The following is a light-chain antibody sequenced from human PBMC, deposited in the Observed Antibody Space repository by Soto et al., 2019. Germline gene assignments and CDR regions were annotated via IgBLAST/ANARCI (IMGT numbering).Light chain of an antibody. CDR3: TSPTPGSLYV. CDR1: SSDVGNYNY. CDR2: MVS. J-gene: IGLJ1*01. Sequence: QSVLTQPASVSGSPGQSITISCTGTSSDVGNYNYVSWYQQCPGRVPKPLIYMVSNRASGVSNRFSGSKSGNTASLTISGLQAEDEADYFCTSPTPGSLYVFGTGTKVTVL. V-gene: IGLV2-14*01.